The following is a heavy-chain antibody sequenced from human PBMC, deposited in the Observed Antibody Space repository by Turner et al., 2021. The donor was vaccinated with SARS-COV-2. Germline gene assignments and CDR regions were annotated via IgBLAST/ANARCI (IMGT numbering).Heavy chain of an antibody. CDR2: IYYSGST. CDR1: GGSISSSSYY. Sequence: QLQLQESGPGLVKPSETLSLTCTVSGGSISSSSYYWGWIRHPPGRGLGWIGIIYYSGSTCYNPSLKSRSSISIDVAKNKFSLKLKSVTAADTAMDYYSRVQRRPAGRFGLDFWGQGTTVTVSS. V-gene: IGHV4-39*07. J-gene: IGHJ6*02. CDR3: SRVQRRPAGRFGLDF. D-gene: IGHD2-2*01.